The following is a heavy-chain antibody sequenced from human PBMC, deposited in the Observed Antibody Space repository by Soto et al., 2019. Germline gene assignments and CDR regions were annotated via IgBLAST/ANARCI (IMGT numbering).Heavy chain of an antibody. CDR3: ARGRYYGDFDY. CDR1: GGSFSGYY. D-gene: IGHD3-10*01. CDR2: INHSGST. J-gene: IGHJ4*02. Sequence: QVQLQQWGAGLLKPSETLSLTCAVYGGSFSGYYWSWIRQPPGKGLEWIGEINHSGSTNYNPSLKSRVTISVDTSKNQFSLKLSSVTAADTAVYYCARGRYYGDFDYWGQGTLVTVSS. V-gene: IGHV4-34*01.